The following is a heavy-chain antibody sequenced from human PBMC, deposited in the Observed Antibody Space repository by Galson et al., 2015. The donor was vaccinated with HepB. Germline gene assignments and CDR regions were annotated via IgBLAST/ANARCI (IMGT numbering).Heavy chain of an antibody. CDR3: AGYCTDITCYDFDY. D-gene: IGHD2-2*01. Sequence: SLRLSCAVSGFTFSAYALHWVRQAPGKGLEWVSGISDDGINKYYADSVQGRFTISRDDSKNTLYLQMNSLRTEDTAVYYCAGYCTDITCYDFDYWGQGTLVTVSS. J-gene: IGHJ4*02. CDR2: ISDDGINK. V-gene: IGHV3-30-3*01. CDR1: GFTFSAYA.